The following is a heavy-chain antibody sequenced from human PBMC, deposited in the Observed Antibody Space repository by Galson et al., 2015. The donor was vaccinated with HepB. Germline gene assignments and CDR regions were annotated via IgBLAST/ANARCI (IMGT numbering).Heavy chain of an antibody. CDR3: AKDIRGYESH. J-gene: IGHJ4*02. CDR1: TFIFSTYS. V-gene: IGHV3-48*04. CDR2: ISSSSNTR. Sequence: SLRLSCAASTFIFSTYSMNWVRQAPGKGLEWISYISSSSNTRYYADSVKGRFTISRDNAKNSLYLQMNSLRAEDTAVYYCAKDIRGYESHWGQGTLVTVSS. D-gene: IGHD5-12*01.